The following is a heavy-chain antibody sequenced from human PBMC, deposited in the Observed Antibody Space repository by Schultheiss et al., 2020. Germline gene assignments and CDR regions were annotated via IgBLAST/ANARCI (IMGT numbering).Heavy chain of an antibody. J-gene: IGHJ6*02. CDR3: AKGGYSSGPSV. Sequence: GESLKISCAASGFTFSSYAMHWVRQAPGKGLEWVAVISYDGSNKYYADSVEGRFTISRDNAKNSLYLQMNSLRAEDTAVYYCAKGGYSSGPSVWGQGTTVTVAS. CDR1: GFTFSSYA. V-gene: IGHV3-30*04. CDR2: ISYDGSNK. D-gene: IGHD5-18*01.